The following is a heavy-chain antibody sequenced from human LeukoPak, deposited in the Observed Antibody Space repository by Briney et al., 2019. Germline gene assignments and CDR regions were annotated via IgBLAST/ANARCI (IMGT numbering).Heavy chain of an antibody. CDR3: ARDLVVGYYYYYMDV. Sequence: SETLSLTCTVSGGSISSSSYCWGWIRQPPGKGLEWIGSIYYSGSTPYNPSLKSRVTISVDTSKNQFSLKLSSVTAADTAVYYCARDLVVGYYYYYMDVWGKGTTFTVSS. CDR2: IYYSGST. D-gene: IGHD2-15*01. J-gene: IGHJ6*03. V-gene: IGHV4-39*07. CDR1: GGSISSSSYC.